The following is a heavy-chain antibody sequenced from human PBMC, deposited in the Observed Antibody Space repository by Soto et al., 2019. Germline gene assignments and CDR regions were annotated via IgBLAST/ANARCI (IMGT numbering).Heavy chain of an antibody. Sequence: PGESLKISCKCSGYSFTIYWISWVRQMPGKGLEWMGRIDTSDSYTNYSPSFQGHVTISADKSISTAYLQWSSLKASDTAMYYCASQPAMVSDYYYYSGMDVWGQGTTVTVSS. J-gene: IGHJ6*02. V-gene: IGHV5-10-1*01. CDR3: ASQPAMVSDYYYYSGMDV. CDR2: IDTSDSYT. CDR1: GYSFTIYW. D-gene: IGHD5-18*01.